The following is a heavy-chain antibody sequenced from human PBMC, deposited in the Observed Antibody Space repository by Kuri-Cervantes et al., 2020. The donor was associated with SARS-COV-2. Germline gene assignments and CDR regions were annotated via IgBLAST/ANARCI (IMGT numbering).Heavy chain of an antibody. V-gene: IGHV4-34*01. CDR1: GGSFSGYY. CDR3: ARGRGIAAAGTGSPAPGYFDL. J-gene: IGHJ2*01. Sequence: SQTLSLTCAVYGGSFSGYYWSWIRQPPGKGLEWIGEINHSGSTNYNPSLKSRVTISVDTSKNQFSLKLSSMTAADTAVYYCARGRGIAAAGTGSPAPGYFDLWGRGTLVTVSS. CDR2: INHSGST. D-gene: IGHD6-13*01.